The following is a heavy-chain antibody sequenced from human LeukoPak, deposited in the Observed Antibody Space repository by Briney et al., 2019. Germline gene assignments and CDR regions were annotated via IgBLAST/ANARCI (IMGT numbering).Heavy chain of an antibody. CDR3: ARGRNYYDSSGYSDY. Sequence: PSETQSLTCAVYGGSFSGYYWSWIRQPPGKGLEWIGEINHSGSTNYNPSLKSRVTISVDTSKNQFSLKLSSVTAADTAVYYCARGRNYYDSSGYSDYWGQGTLVTVSS. CDR2: INHSGST. CDR1: GGSFSGYY. D-gene: IGHD3-22*01. J-gene: IGHJ4*02. V-gene: IGHV4-34*01.